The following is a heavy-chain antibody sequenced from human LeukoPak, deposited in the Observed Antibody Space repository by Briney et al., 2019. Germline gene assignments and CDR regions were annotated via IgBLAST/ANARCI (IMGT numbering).Heavy chain of an antibody. V-gene: IGHV4-59*01. Sequence: SETLSLTCTLSGRPMTSYYCRCILQPPGKGLECIRYSYYGGNTNYNPPLKSRLTISVVTSKDQFALKLSSVTAAATAVYYCARESRRDGYKFDYWGQGTLVTVSS. D-gene: IGHD5-24*01. CDR1: GRPMTSYY. CDR3: ARESRRDGYKFDY. CDR2: SYYGGNT. J-gene: IGHJ4*02.